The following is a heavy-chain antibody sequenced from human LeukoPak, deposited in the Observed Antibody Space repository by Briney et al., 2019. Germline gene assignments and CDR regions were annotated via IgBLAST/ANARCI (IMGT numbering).Heavy chain of an antibody. Sequence: GGSLRLSCAASGFTFSSYGMHWVRQAPGKELEWVAVISYDGSNKYYADSVKGRFTISRDNSKNTLYLQMNSLRAEDTAVYYCAKVRYSSSWYFDYWGQGTLVTVSS. V-gene: IGHV3-30*18. CDR1: GFTFSSYG. J-gene: IGHJ4*02. D-gene: IGHD6-13*01. CDR3: AKVRYSSSWYFDY. CDR2: ISYDGSNK.